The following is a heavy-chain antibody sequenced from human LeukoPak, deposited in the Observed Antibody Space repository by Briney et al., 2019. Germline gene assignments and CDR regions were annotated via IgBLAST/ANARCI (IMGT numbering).Heavy chain of an antibody. CDR1: GFTFSSYE. V-gene: IGHV3-48*03. CDR3: ARESIAVAGAPFDY. J-gene: IGHJ4*02. CDR2: ISSGSTI. D-gene: IGHD6-19*01. Sequence: GGSLRLSCAASGFTFSSYERNWVRQAPGKGLEWVSYISSGSTIYDADSVKGRFTISRDNAKNSLYLQMNSLRAEDTAVYYCARESIAVAGAPFDYWGQGTLVAVSS.